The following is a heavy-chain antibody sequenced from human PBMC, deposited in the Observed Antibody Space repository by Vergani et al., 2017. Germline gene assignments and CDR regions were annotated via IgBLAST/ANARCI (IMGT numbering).Heavy chain of an antibody. CDR1: GGSISSSRYS. D-gene: IGHD1-26*01. J-gene: IGHJ4*02. CDR2: IYYSGST. Sequence: QLQLQESGPGLVKPSETLSLTCTVSGGSISSSRYSWGWIRQPPGKALEWLGSIYYSGSTYYNPSLKSRVTISVDTSKNQFSLKLSSVTAADTAMYYCARAYSGSYFSFFNYWGQGTLVTVSS. V-gene: IGHV4-39*07. CDR3: ARAYSGSYFSFFNY.